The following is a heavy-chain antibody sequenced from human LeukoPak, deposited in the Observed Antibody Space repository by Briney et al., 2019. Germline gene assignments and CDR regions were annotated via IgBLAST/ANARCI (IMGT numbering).Heavy chain of an antibody. CDR3: RKSPMSSCRGSFCYPFAA. CDR1: GFTFSTYA. CDR2: ISGSDDGT. J-gene: IGHJ5*02. V-gene: IGHV3-23*01. Sequence: GGSLRLSCAASGFTFSTYAMSWVRQIPGKGLEWVSAISGSDDGTYYADSVKGRFTISRDNSRNTLYLQMNTLRAEDTAVYFSRKSPMSSCRGSFCYPFAAWGQGNMVTVYS. D-gene: IGHD2-15*01.